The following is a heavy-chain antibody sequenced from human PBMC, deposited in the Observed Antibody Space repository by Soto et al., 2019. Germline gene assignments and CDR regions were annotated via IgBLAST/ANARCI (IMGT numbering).Heavy chain of an antibody. D-gene: IGHD2-2*02. CDR3: VKALSARYNSAKGFDV. Sequence: PGGSLRLSCAASGFTFNTYPMSWVRQTPGKGLEWVSAIGGGGFDTYYADSVKGRFIISRDNSKNTMWLQMSSLRAEDTAVYFCVKALSARYNSAKGFDVWGQGTMVTVSS. CDR2: IGGGGFDT. V-gene: IGHV3-23*01. CDR1: GFTFNTYP. J-gene: IGHJ3*01.